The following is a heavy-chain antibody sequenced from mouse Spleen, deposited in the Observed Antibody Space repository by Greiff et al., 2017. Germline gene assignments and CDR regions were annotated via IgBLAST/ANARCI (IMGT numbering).Heavy chain of an antibody. CDR3: TCYYGPAWFAY. D-gene: IGHD1-2*01. CDR1: GFNIKDDY. CDR2: IDPENGDT. J-gene: IGHJ3*01. Sequence: EVQLQQSGAELVRPGASVKLSCTASGFNIKDDYMHWVKQRPEQGLEWIGWIDPENGDTEYASKFQGKATITADTSSNTAYLQLSSLTSEDTAVYYCTCYYGPAWFAYWGQGTLVTVSA. V-gene: IGHV14-4*01.